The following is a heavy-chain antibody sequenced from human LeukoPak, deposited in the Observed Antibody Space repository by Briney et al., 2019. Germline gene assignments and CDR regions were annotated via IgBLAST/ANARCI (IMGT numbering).Heavy chain of an antibody. J-gene: IGHJ4*02. D-gene: IGHD3-22*01. Sequence: GESLKISCKASGYTFTAYYMHWVRQAPGQGLEWMGWINPNSGGTNYAQKFQGRVTMTTDTSISTAYMELSRLRSDDTAVYYCARDGATYYYDSSGYYLDYWGQGTLVTVSS. CDR2: INPNSGGT. CDR1: GYTFTAYY. CDR3: ARDGATYYYDSSGYYLDY. V-gene: IGHV1-2*02.